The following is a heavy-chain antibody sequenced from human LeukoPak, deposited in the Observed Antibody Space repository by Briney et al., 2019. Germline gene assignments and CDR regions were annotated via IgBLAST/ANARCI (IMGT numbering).Heavy chain of an antibody. D-gene: IGHD3-22*01. J-gene: IGHJ4*02. CDR1: GYTFTGYY. CDR3: ARASMIVVVNDY. V-gene: IGHV1-2*02. Sequence: ASVKVSCKASGYTFTGYYMHWVRQAPGQGLEWMGWINPNSGGTNYAQKFQGRATMTRDTSISTAYMELSRLRSDDTAVYYCARASMIVVVNDYWGQGTLVTVSS. CDR2: INPNSGGT.